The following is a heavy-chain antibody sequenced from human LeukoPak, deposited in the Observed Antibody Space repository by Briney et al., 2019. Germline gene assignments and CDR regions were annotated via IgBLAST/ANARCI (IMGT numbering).Heavy chain of an antibody. D-gene: IGHD3-22*01. CDR2: IIPIFHRT. V-gene: IGHV1-69*05. CDR3: ARDIPGSSGYFNDAFDI. Sequence: GASVKVSCKASGYTFTGYYMHWVRQAPGQGLEWMGRIIPIFHRTNYAQKFQGRLTITTDESTRTAYMELSSLRSEDTAEYYCARDIPGSSGYFNDAFDIWGQGTMVTVSS. J-gene: IGHJ3*02. CDR1: GYTFTGYY.